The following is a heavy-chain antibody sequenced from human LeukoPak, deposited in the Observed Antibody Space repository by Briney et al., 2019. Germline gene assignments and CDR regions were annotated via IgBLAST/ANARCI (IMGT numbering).Heavy chain of an antibody. CDR1: GFTFTTYA. D-gene: IGHD3-22*01. J-gene: IGHJ4*02. V-gene: IGHV3-23*01. CDR3: ARRCYDSSGFDY. Sequence: GGSLRLSCAASGFTFTTYAMSWVRQAPGKGLEWVSAISGSGGSTYYADSVKGRFTISRDNFKNTLYLQMNSLRAEDTAVYYCARRCYDSSGFDYWGQGTLVTVSP. CDR2: ISGSGGST.